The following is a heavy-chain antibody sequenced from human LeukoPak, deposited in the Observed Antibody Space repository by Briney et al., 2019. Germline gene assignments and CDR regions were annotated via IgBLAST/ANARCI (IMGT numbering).Heavy chain of an antibody. CDR2: IKQDGNEQ. V-gene: IGHV3-7*05. CDR3: ASIYGDY. J-gene: IGHJ4*02. CDR1: GFTFSSYW. Sequence: GRSLRLSCAASGFTFSSYWMTWVRQAPGKGLEWVANIKQDGNEQHYVDSVKGRFTISRDNAKNSLYLQVDSLRAEDTAVYYCASIYGDYWGQGTLVSVSS. D-gene: IGHD2-2*02.